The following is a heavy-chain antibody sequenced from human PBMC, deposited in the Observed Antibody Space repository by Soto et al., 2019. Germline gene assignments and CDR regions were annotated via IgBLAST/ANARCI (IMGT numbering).Heavy chain of an antibody. CDR2: IYTDSST. V-gene: IGHV3-66*01. CDR3: ARAPSHKDLHLAVDY. J-gene: IGHJ4*02. Sequence: EVQVVESGGGLVQPGGSLRLSCAASGFTVSSDYMSWVRQAPGKGLEWVSLIYTDSSTYFADSVKGRFTISRDNSKNTLYLQMNRLRAEDTAVYYCARAPSHKDLHLAVDYWGQGALVTVSS. CDR1: GFTVSSDY. D-gene: IGHD2-15*01.